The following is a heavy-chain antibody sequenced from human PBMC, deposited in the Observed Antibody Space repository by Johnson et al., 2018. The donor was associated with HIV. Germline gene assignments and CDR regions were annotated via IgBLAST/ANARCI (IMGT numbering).Heavy chain of an antibody. J-gene: IGHJ3*02. D-gene: IGHD2-15*01. CDR3: SRLQSGVADDAFDI. CDR2: KKQDGRAK. V-gene: IGHV3-7*05. CDR1: GFTFSSYW. Sequence: VQLVESGGGLVQPGGSLRLSCAASGFTFSSYWMTWVRQAPGKGLEWVANKKQDGRAKYSVDFAKGRFTISRDNAKSSLYLQMNSLRAEDTAVYYCSRLQSGVADDAFDIWGQGTTVTVSS.